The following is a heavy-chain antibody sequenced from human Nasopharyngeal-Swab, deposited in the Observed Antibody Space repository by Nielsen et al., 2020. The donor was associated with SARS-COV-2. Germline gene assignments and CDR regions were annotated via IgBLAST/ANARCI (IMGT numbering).Heavy chain of an antibody. CDR2: ISWNSGSI. CDR3: AKDMGSSGPEYFDL. CDR1: GFTFDDYA. J-gene: IGHJ2*01. Sequence: SLKISCAASGFTFDDYAMHWVRQAPGKGLEWVSGISWNSGSIGYADSVKDRFTISRDNAKNSLYLQMNSLRAEDTALYYCAKDMGSSGPEYFDLWGRGTLVTVSS. D-gene: IGHD6-19*01. V-gene: IGHV3-9*01.